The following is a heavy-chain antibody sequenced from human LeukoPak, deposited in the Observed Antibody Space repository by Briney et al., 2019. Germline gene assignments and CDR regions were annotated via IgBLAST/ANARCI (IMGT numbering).Heavy chain of an antibody. CDR3: AGDSGE. Sequence: SETLSLTCAVYGGSFSGYYWSWIRQPPGKGLEWIGEINHSGSTYYNPSLKSRVTISVDTSKNQFSLKLSSVTAADTAVYYCAGDSGEWGQGTLVTVSS. CDR2: INHSGST. J-gene: IGHJ4*02. D-gene: IGHD3-10*01. CDR1: GGSFSGYY. V-gene: IGHV4-34*01.